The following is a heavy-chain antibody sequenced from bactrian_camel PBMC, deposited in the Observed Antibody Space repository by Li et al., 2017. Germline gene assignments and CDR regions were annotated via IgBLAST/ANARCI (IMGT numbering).Heavy chain of an antibody. D-gene: IGHD2*01. CDR3: AAVSGLRKYYRKTDACR. CDR2: ISSDGST. CDR1: GFSFEDAE. Sequence: HVQLVESGGGSAQAGGSLRLTCMASGFSFEDAEVGWYRQGTGNECELVSFISSDGSTFYEDSGKGRFSVSQDNATSTVSLQMNNLKPEDTALYYCAAVSGLRKYYRKTDACRWSQGTQVTVS. V-gene: IGHV3S55*01. J-gene: IGHJ4*01.